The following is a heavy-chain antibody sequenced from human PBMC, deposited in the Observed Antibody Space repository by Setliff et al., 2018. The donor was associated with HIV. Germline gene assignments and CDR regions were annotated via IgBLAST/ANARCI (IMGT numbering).Heavy chain of an antibody. CDR1: GGSISSGSYY. CDR3: ARERSRGYTDPPRFDY. J-gene: IGHJ4*02. Sequence: SETLSLTCTVSGGSISSGSYYWSWIRQPAGKGLEWIGHIYTSGSTNYNPSLKSRVTISVDTSKNQFSLRLTSVTAADTAVYYCARERSRGYTDPPRFDYWGQGTLVTV. CDR2: IYTSGST. D-gene: IGHD5-18*01. V-gene: IGHV4-61*09.